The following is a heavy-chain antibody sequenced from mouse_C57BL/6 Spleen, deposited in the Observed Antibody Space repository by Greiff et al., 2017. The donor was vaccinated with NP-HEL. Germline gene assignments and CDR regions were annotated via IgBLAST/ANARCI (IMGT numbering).Heavy chain of an antibody. CDR3: ANYDYDGSFAY. CDR2: IYPGDGDT. J-gene: IGHJ3*01. CDR1: GYAFSSSW. Sequence: VQLQQSGPELVKPGASVKISCKASGYAFSSSWMNWVKQRPGKGLEWIGRIYPGDGDTNYNGKFKGKATLTADKSSSTAYMQLSSLTSEDSAVYFCANYDYDGSFAYWGQGTLVTVSA. V-gene: IGHV1-82*01. D-gene: IGHD2-4*01.